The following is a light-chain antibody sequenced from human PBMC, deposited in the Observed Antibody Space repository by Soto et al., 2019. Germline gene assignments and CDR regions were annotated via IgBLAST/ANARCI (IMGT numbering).Light chain of an antibody. CDR3: QQYGSSPPT. J-gene: IGKJ1*01. V-gene: IGKV3-20*01. CDR1: QSINKY. Sequence: IVLTQSPVTLSLSPGERTTLSCRTHQSINKYLAWYQQKPGQGPRLLIYGASSRATGTPDRFSGSGSGTDFTLTINRLEPEDFALYYCQQYGSSPPTFGQGTKVDNK. CDR2: GAS.